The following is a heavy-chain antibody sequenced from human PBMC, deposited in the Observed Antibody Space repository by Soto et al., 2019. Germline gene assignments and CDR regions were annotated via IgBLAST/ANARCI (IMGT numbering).Heavy chain of an antibody. D-gene: IGHD3-22*01. CDR1: GGSISSSSYY. Sequence: SETLSLTCTVSGGSISSSSYYWGWIRQPPGKGLEWIGSIYYSGSTYYNPSLKSRVTISVDTSKNQFSLKLSSVTAADTAVYSCARHRRYDSTGYYYGPHFDYWGQGTQVTVSS. CDR2: IYYSGST. J-gene: IGHJ4*02. CDR3: ARHRRYDSTGYYYGPHFDY. V-gene: IGHV4-39*01.